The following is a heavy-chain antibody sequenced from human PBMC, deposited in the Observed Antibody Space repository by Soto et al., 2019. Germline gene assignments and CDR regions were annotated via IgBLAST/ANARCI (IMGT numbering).Heavy chain of an antibody. CDR1: GGSFSGHY. V-gene: IGHV4-34*01. J-gene: IGHJ4*02. CDR2: INHSGST. CDR3: ARGIVGATVAGFDY. D-gene: IGHD1-26*01. Sequence: PSETLSLTCAVYGGSFSGHYWSWIRQPPGKGLEWIGEINHSGSTNYNPSLKSRVAISVDTSKNQFSLKLSSVTAADTAVYYCARGIVGATVAGFDYWGQGTLVTVSS.